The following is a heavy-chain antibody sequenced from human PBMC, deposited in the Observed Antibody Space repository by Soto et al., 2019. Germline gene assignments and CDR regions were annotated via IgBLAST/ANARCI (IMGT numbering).Heavy chain of an antibody. J-gene: IGHJ4*02. D-gene: IGHD6-25*01. CDR3: AKDRESYTSAAYFFDY. CDR1: GFTFSSSG. Sequence: QVQLVESGGGVVQPGRSLRLSCAASGFTFSSSGMHWVRQAPGKGLECVAVISYDGSHKYYADSVKGRFTISRDNSKNTLYLQMNSLRAEDTAVYYCAKDRESYTSAAYFFDYWGQGTLVTVSS. V-gene: IGHV3-30*18. CDR2: ISYDGSHK.